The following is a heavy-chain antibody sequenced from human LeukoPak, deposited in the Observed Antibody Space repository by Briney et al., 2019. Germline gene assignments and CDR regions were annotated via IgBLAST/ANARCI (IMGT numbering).Heavy chain of an antibody. CDR1: GGSISSYY. CDR3: ARDKSHITGTPYFDY. CDR2: IYYSGST. Sequence: SETLSLTCTVSGGSISSYYWSWIRQPPGKGLEWIWYIYYSGSTNYNPSLKSRVTISVDTSKNQFSLKLSSVTAADTAVYYCARDKSHITGTPYFDYWGQGTLVTVSS. V-gene: IGHV4-59*01. J-gene: IGHJ4*02. D-gene: IGHD1-7*01.